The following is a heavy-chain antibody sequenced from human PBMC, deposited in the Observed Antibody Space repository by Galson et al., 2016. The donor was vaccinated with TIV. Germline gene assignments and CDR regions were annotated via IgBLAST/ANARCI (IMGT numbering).Heavy chain of an antibody. D-gene: IGHD4-11*01. CDR1: GFAFSTYA. V-gene: IGHV3-30-3*01. CDR3: ARGDYPATVTTYYYYGMDV. Sequence: SLRLSCAASGFAFSTYAMHWVRQAPGKGLEWVALISYYGSDKYYADSVKGRFTISRDNSKNTLYLQMNNLRAEDTAVYSCARGDYPATVTTYYYYGMDVWGQGTTVTVSS. CDR2: ISYYGSDK. J-gene: IGHJ6*02.